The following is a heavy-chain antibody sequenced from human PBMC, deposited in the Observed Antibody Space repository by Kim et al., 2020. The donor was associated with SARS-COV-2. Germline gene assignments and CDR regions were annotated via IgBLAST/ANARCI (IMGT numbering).Heavy chain of an antibody. D-gene: IGHD6-19*01. CDR1: GFTFSDYY. CDR3: ARDQVYSSGWIDY. J-gene: IGHJ4*02. CDR2: ISSSGSTI. V-gene: IGHV3-11*01. Sequence: GGSLRLSCAASGFTFSDYYMSWIRQAPGKGLEWVSYISSSGSTIYYADSVEGRFTISRDNAKNSLYLQMNSLRAEDTAVYYCARDQVYSSGWIDYWGQGTLVTVSS.